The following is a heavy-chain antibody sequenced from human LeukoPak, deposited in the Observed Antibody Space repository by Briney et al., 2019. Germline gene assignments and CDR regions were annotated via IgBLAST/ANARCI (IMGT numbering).Heavy chain of an antibody. V-gene: IGHV3-30*02. CDR1: GFTFSSYG. D-gene: IGHD6-13*01. CDR3: AKEASKRSSSWAPDY. CDR2: IRYDGSNK. J-gene: IGHJ4*02. Sequence: GGSLRLSCAASGFTFSSYGMHWVRQAPGKGLEWVAFIRYDGSNKYYADSVKGRFTISRDNSKNTLNLQMNSLRAEDTAVYYCAKEASKRSSSWAPDYWGQGTLVTVSS.